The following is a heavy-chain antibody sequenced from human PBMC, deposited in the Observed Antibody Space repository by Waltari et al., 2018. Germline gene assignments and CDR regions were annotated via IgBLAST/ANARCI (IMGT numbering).Heavy chain of an antibody. CDR2: IYYSGST. CDR3: ARDSDLSYSCFDY. D-gene: IGHD1-26*01. J-gene: IGHJ4*02. CDR1: GGSISSHY. V-gene: IGHV4-59*11. Sequence: QVQLQESGPGLVKPSETLSLTCTVSGGSISSHYWSWIRQPPGKGLEWIWYIYYSGSTHYDPSLKSRVTISVDTSKNQFSLKLSAVTAADTAVYYCARDSDLSYSCFDYWGQGTLVTVSS.